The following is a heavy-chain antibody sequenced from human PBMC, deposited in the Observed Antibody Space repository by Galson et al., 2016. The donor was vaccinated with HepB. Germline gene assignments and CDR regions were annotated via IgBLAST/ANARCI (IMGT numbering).Heavy chain of an antibody. D-gene: IGHD6-6*01. J-gene: IGHJ6*02. V-gene: IGHV3-30*18. Sequence: SLRLSCAASGFIFSSDGMHWVRQAPGKGLEWVAVISYDGGNEYYADYVNGRFTISRDNSKNTLYLQMNSLRAEDTAVYYCAKVRQLAYSYGMDVWGQGTTVTVSS. CDR1: GFIFSSDG. CDR3: AKVRQLAYSYGMDV. CDR2: ISYDGGNE.